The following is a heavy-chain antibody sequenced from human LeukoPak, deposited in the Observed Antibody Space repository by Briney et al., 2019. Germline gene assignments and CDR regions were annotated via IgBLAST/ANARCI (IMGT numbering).Heavy chain of an antibody. Sequence: SETLSLTCTVSGGSISSYHWSWIRQPPGKGLEWIGYIYTSGSTNYNPSLKSRVTISVDTSKNQFSLKLSSVTAADTAVYYCARHDIVARDPYYYYYMDVWGKGTTVTVPS. V-gene: IGHV4-4*09. D-gene: IGHD3-9*01. CDR1: GGSISSYH. J-gene: IGHJ6*03. CDR3: ARHDIVARDPYYYYYMDV. CDR2: IYTSGST.